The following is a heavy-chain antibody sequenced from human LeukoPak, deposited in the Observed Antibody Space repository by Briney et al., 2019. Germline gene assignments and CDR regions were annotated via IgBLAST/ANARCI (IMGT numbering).Heavy chain of an antibody. Sequence: PSETLSLTCTVSGASISSSSHYWGWIRQPPGKGLEWIGSIYYSGTTYNNPSLKSRVTISVDTSKNQFSLKLTSVTAADTAVYYCARSGDASGWGQGTLVTVSS. CDR2: IYYSGTT. CDR1: GASISSSSHY. J-gene: IGHJ4*02. CDR3: ARSGDASG. V-gene: IGHV4-39*01. D-gene: IGHD1-26*01.